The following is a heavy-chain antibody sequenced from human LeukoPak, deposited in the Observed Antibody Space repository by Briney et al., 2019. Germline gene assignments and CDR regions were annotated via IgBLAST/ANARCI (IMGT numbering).Heavy chain of an antibody. J-gene: IGHJ4*02. V-gene: IGHV3-23*01. Sequence: GGSLRLSCAASEFTFSSHPMGWVRRAPGKGLEWVSSICSSSGCTYYADSVRGRFAISRDDSKNTLYLQMNSLRVEDTAVYYCARISLPPSDNFDSWGQGTLVTVSS. CDR2: ICSSSGCT. D-gene: IGHD2-15*01. CDR3: ARISLPPSDNFDS. CDR1: EFTFSSHP.